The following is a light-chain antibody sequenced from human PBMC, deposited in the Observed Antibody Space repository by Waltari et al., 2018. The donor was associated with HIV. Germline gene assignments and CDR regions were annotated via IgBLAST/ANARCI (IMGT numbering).Light chain of an antibody. Sequence: QSVLTQPPSVSAAPGQKVTISCSGSSSKFGNDFVSWYQHLPGAAPKLPIYDNDKRPSGIADIFSGSKSGTSATLGITGLQTGDEADYYCGTWDTSLGAGVFGGGTKLTVL. CDR1: SSKFGNDF. J-gene: IGLJ3*02. CDR3: GTWDTSLGAGV. V-gene: IGLV1-51*01. CDR2: DND.